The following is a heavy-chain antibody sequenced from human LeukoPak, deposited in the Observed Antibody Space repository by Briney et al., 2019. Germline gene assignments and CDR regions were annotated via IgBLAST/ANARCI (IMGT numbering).Heavy chain of an antibody. CDR2: INHSGST. CDR1: GGSFSGYY. CDR3: ARGTNTAMVTDY. D-gene: IGHD5-18*01. V-gene: IGHV4-34*01. J-gene: IGHJ4*02. Sequence: SETLSLTCAVYGGSFSGYYWSWIRQPPGKGLEWIGEINHSGSTNYNPSLKSRVTISVDTSKNQFSLKLGSVTAADTAVYYCARGTNTAMVTDYWGQGTLVTVS.